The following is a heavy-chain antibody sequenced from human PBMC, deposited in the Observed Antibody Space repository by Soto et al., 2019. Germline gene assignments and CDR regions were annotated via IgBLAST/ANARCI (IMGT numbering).Heavy chain of an antibody. CDR2: IIPIFNTT. CDR1: GTRFSNYV. CDR3: AREGRGKKTGYNGLVSLGY. D-gene: IGHD3-9*01. J-gene: IGHJ4*02. Sequence: QVQLVQSGAEVKTPGSSLKVSCTVSGTRFSNYVISWVRQAPGQGLEWLGRIIPIFNTTQYPQKLQGRGTITADKPTNTASLELSSLRFDDTAVYYCAREGRGKKTGYNGLVSLGYWGQGTPVSVSS. V-gene: IGHV1-69*06.